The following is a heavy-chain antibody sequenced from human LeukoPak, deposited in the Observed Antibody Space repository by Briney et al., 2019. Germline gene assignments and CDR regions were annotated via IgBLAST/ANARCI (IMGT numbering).Heavy chain of an antibody. V-gene: IGHV3-74*01. CDR1: GFTFKNYW. CDR3: ARVSAFVRVAFDN. D-gene: IGHD2/OR15-2a*01. J-gene: IGHJ4*02. CDR2: INTDGCAT. Sequence: GGSLRLSCAASGFTFKNYWMHWVRQTPGKGLVWIARINTDGCATNYADFVKGRITISRDNAKNTVYLQMNGLRVEDTAKYYCARVSAFVRVAFDNWGQGTLVAVSS.